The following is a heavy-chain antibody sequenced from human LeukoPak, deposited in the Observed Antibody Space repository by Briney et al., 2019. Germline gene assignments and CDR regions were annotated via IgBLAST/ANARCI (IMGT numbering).Heavy chain of an antibody. CDR3: ARVSARGYDY. CDR2: INSINPV. D-gene: IGHD5-18*01. V-gene: IGHV3-48*01. Sequence: GRSLRLSCAASGFMFDTYIMTWVRQAPGKGLEWISYINSINPVYYTDSVQGRCNISRVNAKNSLYLQMNSLRVEDTAMYYCARVSARGYDYWGRGTLVTVSS. CDR1: GFMFDTYI. J-gene: IGHJ4*02.